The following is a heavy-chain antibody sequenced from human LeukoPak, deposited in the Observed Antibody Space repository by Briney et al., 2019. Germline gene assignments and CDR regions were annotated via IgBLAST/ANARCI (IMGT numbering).Heavy chain of an antibody. J-gene: IGHJ5*02. D-gene: IGHD2-2*01. V-gene: IGHV3-30*18. CDR3: AKEVVPAAMSNWFDP. CDR2: ISYDGSNK. Sequence: PGGSLRLSCAASGFTFSSYAMSWVRQAPGKGLEWVAVISYDGSNKYYADSVKGRFTISRDNSKNTLYLQMNSLRAEDTAVYYCAKEVVPAAMSNWFDPWGQGTLVTVSS. CDR1: GFTFSSYA.